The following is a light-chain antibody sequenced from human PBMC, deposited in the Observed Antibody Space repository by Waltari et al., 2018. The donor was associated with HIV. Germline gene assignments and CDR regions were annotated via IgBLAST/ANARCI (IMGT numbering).Light chain of an antibody. J-gene: IGLJ2*01. CDR3: ATWDDSLSGVL. CDR2: RNH. CDR1: SSNLGRHY. Sequence: SVLTQPPSASGTPGQRVTISCSRSSSNLGRHYVFWYQQLPGTAPKLLMHRNHQRPSGVPDRFSDSTSGTSASLAISGLRSEDEADYYCATWDDSLSGVLFGGGTKLTVL. V-gene: IGLV1-47*01.